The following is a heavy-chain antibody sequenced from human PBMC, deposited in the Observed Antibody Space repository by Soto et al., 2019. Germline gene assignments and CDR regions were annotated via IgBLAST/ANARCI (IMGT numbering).Heavy chain of an antibody. V-gene: IGHV4-59*01. CDR3: ARYSRDLDRGFGVEDY. Sequence: SETLSLTCTVSGGSISSYYWSWIRQPPGKGLEWIGYIYYSGSTNYNPSLKSRVTISVDTSKNQFSLKLSSVTAADTAVYYCARYSRDLDRGFGVEDYWGQGTLVTVSS. CDR2: IYYSGST. J-gene: IGHJ4*02. D-gene: IGHD3-10*01. CDR1: GGSISSYY.